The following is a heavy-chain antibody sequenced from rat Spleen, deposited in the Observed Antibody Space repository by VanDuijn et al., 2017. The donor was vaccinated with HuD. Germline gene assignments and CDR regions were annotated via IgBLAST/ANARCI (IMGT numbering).Heavy chain of an antibody. V-gene: IGHV3-3*01. D-gene: IGHD1-12*03. CDR2: INSAGST. J-gene: IGHJ2*01. Sequence: EVQLQESGPGLVKPSQSLSLTCSVTGYSITSNYWGWIRKFPGNKLEWMGYINSAGSTVYNPSLKSRISITRDTSKNQFFLQVNSVTTEDTATYYCAACYDGYYHGGYFDYWGQGVMVTVSS. CDR1: GYSITSNY. CDR3: AACYDGYYHGGYFDY.